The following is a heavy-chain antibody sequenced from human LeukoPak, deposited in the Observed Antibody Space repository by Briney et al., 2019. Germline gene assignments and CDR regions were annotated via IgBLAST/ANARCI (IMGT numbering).Heavy chain of an antibody. V-gene: IGHV1-24*01. CDR1: GYTLTELS. CDR3: ETDYSGSSREFDY. Sequence: ASVKVSCKVSGYTLTELSMHWVRQAPGKGLEWMGGFDPEDGETIYAQKFQGRVTMTEDTSTDTAYMELSSLRSEDTAVYYCETDYSGSSREFDYGGQGPLVTVSS. CDR2: FDPEDGET. J-gene: IGHJ4*02. D-gene: IGHD3-10*01.